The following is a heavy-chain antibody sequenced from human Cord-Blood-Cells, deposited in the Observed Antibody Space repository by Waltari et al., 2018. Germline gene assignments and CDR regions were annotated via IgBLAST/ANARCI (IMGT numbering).Heavy chain of an antibody. CDR3: ARMGDYAFDI. CDR1: GGPISSSSYY. Sequence: QLQLQESGPGLVKPSETLSLTCTVSGGPISSSSYYWGWIRQPPGKGLEWIGSIYYSGSTYYNPSLKSRVTISVDTSKNQFSLKLSSVTAADTAVYYCARMGDYAFDIWGQGTMVTVSS. D-gene: IGHD3-16*01. CDR2: IYYSGST. J-gene: IGHJ3*02. V-gene: IGHV4-39*01.